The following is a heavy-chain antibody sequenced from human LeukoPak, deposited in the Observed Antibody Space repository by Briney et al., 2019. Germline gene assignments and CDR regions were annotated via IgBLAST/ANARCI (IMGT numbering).Heavy chain of an antibody. J-gene: IGHJ5*02. V-gene: IGHV1-2*02. D-gene: IGHD3-16*01. Sequence: ASVKVSCKASGYTFTGYYMHWVRRAPGQGLEWMGWINPNSGGTNYAQKFQGRVTMTRDTSISTAYMELSRLRSDDTAVYYCARDTSEGDYAWWFDPWGQGTLVTVAS. CDR1: GYTFTGYY. CDR2: INPNSGGT. CDR3: ARDTSEGDYAWWFDP.